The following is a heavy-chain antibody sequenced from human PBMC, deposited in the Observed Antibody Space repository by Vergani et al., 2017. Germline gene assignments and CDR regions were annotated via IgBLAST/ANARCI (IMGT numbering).Heavy chain of an antibody. J-gene: IGHJ3*02. CDR3: AKGGFYYDSSGYYSLVAFDI. D-gene: IGHD3-22*01. CDR1: GYTFTSYG. CDR2: ISAYNGNT. V-gene: IGHV1-18*04. Sequence: QVQLVQSGAEVKKPGASVKVSCKASGYTFTSYGISWVRQAPGQGLEWMGWISAYNGNTNYAQKFQGRVTMTTDTSTSTAYMDLRSLRSDDTAVYYCAKGGFYYDSSGYYSLVAFDIWGKGQWSPSLQ.